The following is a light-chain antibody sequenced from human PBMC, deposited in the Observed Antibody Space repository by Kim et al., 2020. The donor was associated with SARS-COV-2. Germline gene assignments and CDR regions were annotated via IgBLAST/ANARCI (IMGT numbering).Light chain of an antibody. V-gene: IGLV4-69*01. J-gene: IGLJ3*02. CDR3: QSWGV. CDR1: RGHGGNA. CDR2: VNNDGSH. Sequence: SLGASVKLTCTLNRGHGGNAIAWHQQQPEKGPRYLMKVNNDGSHSKGDGIPDRFSGSSSGAERYLTISSRQSVDEADYYCQSWGVSGGGTQLTVL.